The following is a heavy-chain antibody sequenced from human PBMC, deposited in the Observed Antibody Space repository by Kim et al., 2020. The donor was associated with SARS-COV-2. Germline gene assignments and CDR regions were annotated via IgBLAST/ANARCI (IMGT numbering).Heavy chain of an antibody. Sequence: SVKVSCTASGGSFSRFGITWVRQAPGQGLEWMGRIIPLLSKSTYAQRFQDRVTITADKSTTTAYLELTSLKSEDTALYYCASVLGNYYHDGLNIWGQGT. CDR3: ASVLGNYYHDGLNI. CDR1: GGSFSRFG. V-gene: IGHV1-69*04. CDR2: IIPLLSKS. D-gene: IGHD1-26*01. J-gene: IGHJ3*02.